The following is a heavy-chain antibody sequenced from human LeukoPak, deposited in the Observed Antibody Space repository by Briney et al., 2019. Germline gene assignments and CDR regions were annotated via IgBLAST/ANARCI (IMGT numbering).Heavy chain of an antibody. CDR2: IYSGGST. Sequence: GGSLRLSCAASGFTVSSNYMSWVRQAPGKGLEWVSIIYSGGSTYYADSVKGRFTIFRDNSKNTLYLHMSSLRAEDTAVYYCARGLWWYYFDYWGQGTLVTVSS. D-gene: IGHD4/OR15-4a*01. V-gene: IGHV3-66*01. J-gene: IGHJ4*02. CDR3: ARGLWWYYFDY. CDR1: GFTVSSNY.